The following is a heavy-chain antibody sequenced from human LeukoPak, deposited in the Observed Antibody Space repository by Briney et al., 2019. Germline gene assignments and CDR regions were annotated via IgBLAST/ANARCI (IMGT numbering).Heavy chain of an antibody. J-gene: IGHJ4*02. CDR1: GFTFDDYA. CDR3: AKGAYPLTWRMMTVAGTRFDF. V-gene: IGHV3-43*02. CDR2: ISGDGNNR. Sequence: GGSLRLSCAVSGFTFDDYAIHWVRQAPGKGLEWVSLISGDGNNRYYAGSVKGRFTISRDNRKKSLYLQMNRLRTEDTAFYYCAKGAYPLTWRMMTVAGTRFDFWGQGTLVTVSS. D-gene: IGHD6-19*01.